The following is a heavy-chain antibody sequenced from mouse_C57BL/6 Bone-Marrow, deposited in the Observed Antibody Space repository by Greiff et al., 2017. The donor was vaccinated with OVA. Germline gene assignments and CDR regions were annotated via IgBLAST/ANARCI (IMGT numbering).Heavy chain of an antibody. Sequence: VQLQQPGAELVKPGASVKLSCKASGYTFTSYWMHWVKQRPGQGLEWIGMIHPNSGSTNYNEKFKSKATLTVDKSSSTAYMQLSSLTSEDSAVYYCARSNYGSRRGYFDYGGQGTTLTVSS. D-gene: IGHD1-1*01. CDR3: ARSNYGSRRGYFDY. CDR2: IHPNSGST. V-gene: IGHV1-64*01. CDR1: GYTFTSYW. J-gene: IGHJ2*01.